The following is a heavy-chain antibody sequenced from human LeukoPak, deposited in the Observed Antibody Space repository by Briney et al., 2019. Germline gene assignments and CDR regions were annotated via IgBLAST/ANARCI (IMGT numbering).Heavy chain of an antibody. CDR1: GFTFSDYY. CDR2: ISSSGSTI. V-gene: IGHV3-11*04. CDR3: ARSPSTYWGYYYYMDV. Sequence: SGGSLRLSCAASGFTFSDYYMSWIRQAPGKGLEWVSYISSSGSTIYYADSVKGRFTISRDNAKNSLYLQMNSLRAEDTAVYYCARSPSTYWGYYYYMDVWGKGTTVTVSS. J-gene: IGHJ6*03. D-gene: IGHD3-16*01.